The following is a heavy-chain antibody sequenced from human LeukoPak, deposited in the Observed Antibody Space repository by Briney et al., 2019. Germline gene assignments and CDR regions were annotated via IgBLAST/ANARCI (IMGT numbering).Heavy chain of an antibody. CDR2: IYYSGST. Sequence: SETLSLTCTVSGGSISSGDYYWSWIRQPPGKGLEWIGYIYYSGSTYYNPSLKSRVTISVDTSKNQFSLKLSSVTAADTAVYYCARVYIVVVPAAAGRKAIGDWFDPWGQGTLVTVSS. D-gene: IGHD2-2*01. J-gene: IGHJ5*02. V-gene: IGHV4-30-4*08. CDR1: GGSISSGDYY. CDR3: ARVYIVVVPAAAGRKAIGDWFDP.